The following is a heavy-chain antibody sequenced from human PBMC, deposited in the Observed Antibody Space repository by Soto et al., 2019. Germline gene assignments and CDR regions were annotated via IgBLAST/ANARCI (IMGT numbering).Heavy chain of an antibody. J-gene: IGHJ4*02. V-gene: IGHV5-51*01. CDR3: ARQGTSRGSYYAAFDF. CDR1: GYTFIYFW. D-gene: IGHD3-16*01. CDR2: IYPGASDI. Sequence: GESLKISCQASGYTFIYFWVAWVRQVPGKGLEWMGVIYPGASDIRYSPSFEGHVTISADKSTNTAYLQWSSLEAADTAIYYCARQGTSRGSYYAAFDFWGPGTPGTAPQ.